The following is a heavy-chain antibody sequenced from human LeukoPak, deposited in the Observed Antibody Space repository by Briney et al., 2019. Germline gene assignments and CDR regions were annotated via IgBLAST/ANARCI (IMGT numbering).Heavy chain of an antibody. Sequence: GASVKVSCKASGYSFTSHYMHWVRQAPGQGLEWMGLINPSGSSTLYAQKFQGRVTMTRDMSTTTAYMELSRLRSDDTAVYYCARDIQYYYGSGSYRGYYYYYMDVWGKGTTVTISS. CDR3: ARDIQYYYGSGSYRGYYYYYMDV. CDR2: INPSGSST. V-gene: IGHV1-46*01. CDR1: GYSFTSHY. D-gene: IGHD3-10*01. J-gene: IGHJ6*03.